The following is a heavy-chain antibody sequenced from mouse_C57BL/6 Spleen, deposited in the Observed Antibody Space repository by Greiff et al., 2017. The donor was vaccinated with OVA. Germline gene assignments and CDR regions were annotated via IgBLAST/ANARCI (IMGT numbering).Heavy chain of an antibody. J-gene: IGHJ3*01. CDR3: AREGALYYGSSLFAY. Sequence: VQLKQSGPGLVQPSQSLSITCTVSGFSLTSYGVHWVRQSPGKGLEWLGVIWSGGSTDYNAAFISRLSISKDNSKSQVFFKMNSLQADDTAIYYCAREGALYYGSSLFAYWGQGTLVTVSA. D-gene: IGHD1-1*01. V-gene: IGHV2-2*01. CDR1: GFSLTSYG. CDR2: IWSGGST.